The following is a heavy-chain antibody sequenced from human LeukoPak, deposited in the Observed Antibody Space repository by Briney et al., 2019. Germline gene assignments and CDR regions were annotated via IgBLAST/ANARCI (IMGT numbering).Heavy chain of an antibody. CDR2: HDGST. J-gene: IGHJ5*02. V-gene: IGHV4-38-2*02. Sequence: SETLSLTCTVSGYSISSGYYWGWVRQSPGKGLEWIYHDGSTYYSPSLRSRVTTSVDTSKNQFSLSLSSVTAADTAMYYCARSYYDTRGRFDPWGQGTLVTVSS. CDR1: GYSISSGYY. D-gene: IGHD3-22*01. CDR3: ARSYYDTRGRFDP.